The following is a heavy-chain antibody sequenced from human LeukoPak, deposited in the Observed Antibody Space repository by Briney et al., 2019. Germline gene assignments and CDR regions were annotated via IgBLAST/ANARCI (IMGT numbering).Heavy chain of an antibody. J-gene: IGHJ4*02. V-gene: IGHV3-7*01. CDR2: INQDGSEK. D-gene: IGHD3-3*01. CDR1: GFTFSSYW. CDR3: ARDSYYDGTY. Sequence: GGSLRLSCAVSGFTFSSYWMSWVRQAPGKGLEWVANINQDGSEKYYVDSAKGRFTISRDNAKNSLYLQMNSLRAEDTAVYYCARDSYYDGTYWGQGTLVTVSS.